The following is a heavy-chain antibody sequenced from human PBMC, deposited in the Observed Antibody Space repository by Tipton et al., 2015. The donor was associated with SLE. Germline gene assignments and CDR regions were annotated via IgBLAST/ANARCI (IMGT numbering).Heavy chain of an antibody. J-gene: IGHJ4*02. CDR2: MYYSGST. V-gene: IGHV4-59*01. CDR1: GDSISGYY. D-gene: IGHD6-19*01. Sequence: TLSLTCTVSGDSISGYYWSWIRQPPGKGLEWIGYMYYSGSTNYNPSLKSRVTTSVDTSKNQFSLKLSSVTAADTAVYFCAREIRQSGWFVYWGQGTLVTVSS. CDR3: AREIRQSGWFVY.